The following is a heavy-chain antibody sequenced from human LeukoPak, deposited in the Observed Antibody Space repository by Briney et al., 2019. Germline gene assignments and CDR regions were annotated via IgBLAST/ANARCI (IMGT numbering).Heavy chain of an antibody. CDR2: IYYSGST. CDR3: ARDFDNTGYSSGWYDY. CDR1: GGSISSGGYS. V-gene: IGHV4-30-4*07. J-gene: IGHJ4*02. D-gene: IGHD6-19*01. Sequence: PSETLSLTCAVSGGSISSGGYSWSWIRQPPGKGLEWIGYIYYSGSTYYNPSLKSRVTISVDTSKNQFSLKLSSVTAADTAVYYCARDFDNTGYSSGWYDYWGQGTLVTVSS.